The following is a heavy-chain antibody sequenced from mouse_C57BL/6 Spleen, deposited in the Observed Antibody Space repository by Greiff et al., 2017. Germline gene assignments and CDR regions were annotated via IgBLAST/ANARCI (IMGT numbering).Heavy chain of an antibody. CDR1: GYTFTSYW. V-gene: IGHV1-64*01. Sequence: VQLQQPGAELVKPGASVKLSCKASGYTFTSYWMHWVKQRPGQGLEWIGMIHPNSGSTNYNEKFKSKATLTVDKSSSTAYMQLSSLTSEDSAVXYCARVGSRDWYFDVWGTGTTVTVSS. D-gene: IGHD1-1*01. CDR2: IHPNSGST. CDR3: ARVGSRDWYFDV. J-gene: IGHJ1*03.